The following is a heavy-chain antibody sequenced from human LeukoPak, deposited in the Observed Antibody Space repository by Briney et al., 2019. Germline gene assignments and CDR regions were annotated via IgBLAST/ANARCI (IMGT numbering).Heavy chain of an antibody. D-gene: IGHD5-24*01. CDR1: GGTFSSYA. J-gene: IGHJ4*02. V-gene: IGHV1-69*04. Sequence: SVKVSCKASGGTFSSYAISWVRQAPGQGLEWMGRIIPILGIANYAQKFQGRVTITADKSTSTAYMELSSLRSEDTAVYYCARDLATIKALGQEFDYWGQGTLVTVSS. CDR2: IIPILGIA. CDR3: ARDLATIKALGQEFDY.